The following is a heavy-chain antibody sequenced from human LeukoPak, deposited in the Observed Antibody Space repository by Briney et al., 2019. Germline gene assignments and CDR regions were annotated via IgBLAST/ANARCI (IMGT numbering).Heavy chain of an antibody. CDR1: GFTFSSYA. CDR3: AKDNTLTEPGGYFDY. D-gene: IGHD1-14*01. V-gene: IGHV3-23*01. J-gene: IGHJ4*02. CDR2: ISGSGGST. Sequence: GWSLRLSCAASGFTFSSYAMSWVRQAPGKGLEWVSAISGSGGSTYYADSVKGRFTISRDNSKNTLYLQMNSLRAEDTAVYYCAKDNTLTEPGGYFDYWGQGTLVTVSS.